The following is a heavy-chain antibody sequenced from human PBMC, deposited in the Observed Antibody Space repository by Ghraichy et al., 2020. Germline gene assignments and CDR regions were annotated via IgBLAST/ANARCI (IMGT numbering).Heavy chain of an antibody. CDR3: ARENIVVVPAAMGGMDYYCHMDV. CDR1: GFTFSSYS. D-gene: IGHD2-2*01. CDR2: ISRSSSTR. V-gene: IGHV3-48*02. Sequence: GGSLRLSCAASGFTFSSYSMNWVRQAPGKGLEWVSYISRSSSTRYYEDSVKGRCTISRDNAKNSVYLQMNSMRDEDKAVDYCARENIVVVPAAMGGMDYYCHMDVWGQGTTVTVSS. J-gene: IGHJ6*02.